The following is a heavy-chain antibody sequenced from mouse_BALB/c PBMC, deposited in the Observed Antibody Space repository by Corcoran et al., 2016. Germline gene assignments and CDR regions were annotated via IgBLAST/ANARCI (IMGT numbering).Heavy chain of an antibody. Sequence: QIQLVQSGPELKKPGETVKISCKASGYTFTNYGMNWVKQAPGKGLKWMGWINTYTGEPTYADDFKGRFAFSLETSASTAYLQINNLKNEDMATYFCARYYDGAWLAYLGQGTLVTVSA. D-gene: IGHD1-1*01. J-gene: IGHJ3*01. V-gene: IGHV9-1*02. CDR2: INTYTGEP. CDR3: ARYYDGAWLAY. CDR1: GYTFTNYG.